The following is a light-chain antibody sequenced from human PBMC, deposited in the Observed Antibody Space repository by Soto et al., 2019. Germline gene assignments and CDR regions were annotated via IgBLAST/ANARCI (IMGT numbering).Light chain of an antibody. Sequence: QSVLTQPPSVSAAPGQRVTISCSGSSSNIGHNYVCWYQHLPGTAPKLLIFDNDKRPSGIPDRFSGSKSGTSATLDITGLQAGDEADYYCGTWDSSLSVGLFGGGTKLTAL. CDR3: GTWDSSLSVGL. J-gene: IGLJ2*01. CDR2: DND. CDR1: SSNIGHNY. V-gene: IGLV1-51*01.